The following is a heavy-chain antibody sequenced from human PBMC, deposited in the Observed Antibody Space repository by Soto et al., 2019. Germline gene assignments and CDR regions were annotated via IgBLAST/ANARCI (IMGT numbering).Heavy chain of an antibody. D-gene: IGHD1-26*01. V-gene: IGHV1-2*02. CDR3: GRGRSGQIVVFY. Sequence: ASVKVSCKASGYTFTGRCIHWVRQAPEQGPEWMGEVGPESGATRYAEKFQGRVTMTRDTSITTVYMELKNLSPDDTAVYYCGRGRSGQIVVFYWGQGTPVTVSS. CDR1: GYTFTGRC. CDR2: VGPESGAT. J-gene: IGHJ4*02.